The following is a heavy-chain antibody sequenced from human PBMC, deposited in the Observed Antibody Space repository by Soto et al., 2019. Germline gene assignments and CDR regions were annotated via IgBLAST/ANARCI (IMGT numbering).Heavy chain of an antibody. CDR3: ARTTVTTPEDYYYYGMDV. CDR2: IYYSGST. J-gene: IGHJ6*02. D-gene: IGHD4-17*01. Sequence: SETLSLTCTVSGGSISSGGYYWSWIRQHPGKGLEWIGYIYYSGSTYYNPSLKSRVTISVDTSKNQFCLKLSSVTAADTAVYYCARTTVTTPEDYYYYGMDVWGQGTTVTVSS. V-gene: IGHV4-31*03. CDR1: GGSISSGGYY.